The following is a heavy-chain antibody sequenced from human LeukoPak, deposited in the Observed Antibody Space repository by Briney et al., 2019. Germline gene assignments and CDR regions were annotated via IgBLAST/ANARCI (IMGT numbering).Heavy chain of an antibody. Sequence: PSETLSLTCAVYGGSFSGYYRSWIRQPPGKGLEWIGEINHSGSTNYNPSLKSRVTISVDTSKNQFSLKLSSVTAADTAVYYCARWAVVPAARNWFDPWGQGTLVTVSS. J-gene: IGHJ5*02. V-gene: IGHV4-34*01. CDR2: INHSGST. CDR1: GGSFSGYY. D-gene: IGHD2-2*01. CDR3: ARWAVVPAARNWFDP.